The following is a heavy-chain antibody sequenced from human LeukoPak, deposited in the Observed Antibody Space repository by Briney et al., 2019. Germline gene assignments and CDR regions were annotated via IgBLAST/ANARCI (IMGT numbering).Heavy chain of an antibody. V-gene: IGHV4-59*11. CDR1: GVSINGHY. Sequence: SETLSPTCTVSGVSINGHYWSWIRQPPGKGLEWIGFIYDNESANYKSSLESRVTMTVDTSKNQVSLKLNSVTAADTAVYYCARVLQNYYHLDVWGEGTTVTVSS. J-gene: IGHJ6*03. CDR2: IYDNESA. D-gene: IGHD3-3*01. CDR3: ARVLQNYYHLDV.